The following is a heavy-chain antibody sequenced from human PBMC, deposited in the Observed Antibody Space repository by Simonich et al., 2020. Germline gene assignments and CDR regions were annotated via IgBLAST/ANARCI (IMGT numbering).Heavy chain of an antibody. D-gene: IGHD6-19*01. CDR3: ARWIAVAGTGAYSMDV. J-gene: IGHJ6*02. Sequence: EVQLVESGGGLVKPGGSLRLSCAASGFTFSSYSMNWVRQAPGKGLEWVSSIRSSSSYIYYADSMKGPFTSARGNAKNSLSLQMNSLRAEDTAVYYCARWIAVAGTGAYSMDVWGQGTTVTVSS. V-gene: IGHV3-21*01. CDR1: GFTFSSYS. CDR2: IRSSSSYI.